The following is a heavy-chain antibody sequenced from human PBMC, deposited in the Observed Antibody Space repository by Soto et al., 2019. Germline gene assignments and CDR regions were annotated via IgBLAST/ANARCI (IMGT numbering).Heavy chain of an antibody. V-gene: IGHV1-69*13. CDR2: IIPIFGTA. CDR1: GGTFSSYA. J-gene: IGHJ6*02. D-gene: IGHD3-9*01. CDR3: ARSSRNYDISFYYGMDV. Sequence: GASVKVSCKASGGTFSSYAISWVRQAPGQGLEWMGGIIPIFGTANYAQKFQGRVTITADESTSTAYMELSSLRSEDTAVYYCARSSRNYDISFYYGMDVWGQGTTVTVSS.